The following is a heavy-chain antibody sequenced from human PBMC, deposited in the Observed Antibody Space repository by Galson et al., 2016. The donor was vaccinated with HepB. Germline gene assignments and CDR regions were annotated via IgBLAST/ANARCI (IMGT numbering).Heavy chain of an antibody. CDR1: GFTFSDYY. D-gene: IGHD2-21*02. Sequence: SLRLSCAASGFTFSDYYMSWIRQAPGKGLEWVSYISVTSTYTNYAHSVKGRFTVSRDNATNSLYLQMNTLRAEDTAIYYCARDRGSYCGGDCSDYYFDYWGQGTLVTVSS. J-gene: IGHJ4*02. CDR2: ISVTSTYT. CDR3: ARDRGSYCGGDCSDYYFDY. V-gene: IGHV3-11*06.